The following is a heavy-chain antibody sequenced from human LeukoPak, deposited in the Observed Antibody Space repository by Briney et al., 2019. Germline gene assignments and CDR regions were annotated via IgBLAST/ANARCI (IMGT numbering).Heavy chain of an antibody. CDR2: ISTSGSTI. V-gene: IGHV3-11*04. Sequence: KTGGSLRLSCTSSGFTFSDYFMSWIRQAPGKGLEWVSYISTSGSTIYYTDSVKGRFIISRDNAKKSLYLQMNSLRAEDTAVYYCARERIGYYYYMDVWGKGTTVTISS. J-gene: IGHJ6*03. CDR1: GFTFSDYF. CDR3: ARERIGYYYYMDV. D-gene: IGHD2-21*01.